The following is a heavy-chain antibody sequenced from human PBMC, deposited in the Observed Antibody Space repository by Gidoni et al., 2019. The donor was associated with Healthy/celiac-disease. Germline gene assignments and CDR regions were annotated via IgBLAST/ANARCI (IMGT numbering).Heavy chain of an antibody. J-gene: IGHJ4*02. CDR2: ISWNSGSI. D-gene: IGHD6-6*01. V-gene: IGHV3-9*01. CDR1: GFTFDDYA. Sequence: EVQLVESGGGLVQPGRSLRLSCPASGFTFDDYAMHWVRQAPGKGLEWVSGISWNSGSIGYADSVKGRFTISRDNAKNSLYLQMNSLRAEDTALYYCAKDREYSSSALLDYWGQEILVTVSS. CDR3: AKDREYSSSALLDY.